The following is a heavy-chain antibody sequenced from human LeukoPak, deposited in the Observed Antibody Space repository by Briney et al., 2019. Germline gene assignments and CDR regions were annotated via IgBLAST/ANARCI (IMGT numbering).Heavy chain of an antibody. V-gene: IGHV3-23*01. CDR1: GFTFSNYA. CDR2: ISGSGGGT. J-gene: IGHJ4*02. D-gene: IGHD6-13*01. Sequence: GGSLRLSCAASGFTFSNYAMSWVRQAPGKGLEWVSAISGSGGGTYYADSVKGRFTIPRDNSKNTLYLQMNSLRAEDTAVYYCAKDHSSSWYFYVDWGQGTLVTVSS. CDR3: AKDHSSSWYFYVD.